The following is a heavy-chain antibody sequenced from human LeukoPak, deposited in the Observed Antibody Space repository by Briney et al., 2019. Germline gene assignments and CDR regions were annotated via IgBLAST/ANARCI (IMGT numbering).Heavy chain of an antibody. J-gene: IGHJ4*02. Sequence: SETLSLTCTVSGGSISSSSYYWGWIRQPPGKGLEWIGSIYYSGSTHYNPSLKSRVTISVDTSKNQFSLKLSSVTAADTAVYYCARRRWLDNFDYWGQGTLVTVSS. CDR3: ARRRWLDNFDY. D-gene: IGHD5-24*01. CDR2: IYYSGST. CDR1: GGSISSSSYY. V-gene: IGHV4-39*07.